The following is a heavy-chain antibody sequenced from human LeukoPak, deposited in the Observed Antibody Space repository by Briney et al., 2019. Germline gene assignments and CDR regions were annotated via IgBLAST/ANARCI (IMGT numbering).Heavy chain of an antibody. CDR2: IIPIFGTA. Sequence: SVKVSFEASGYTFTNYYMHWVRQAPGQGLEWMGGIIPIFGTANYAQKFQGRVTITADESTSTAYMELSSLRSEDTAVYYCARDGGGWFDPWGQGTLVTVSS. D-gene: IGHD3-16*01. V-gene: IGHV1-69*13. CDR3: ARDGGGWFDP. J-gene: IGHJ5*02. CDR1: GYTFTNYY.